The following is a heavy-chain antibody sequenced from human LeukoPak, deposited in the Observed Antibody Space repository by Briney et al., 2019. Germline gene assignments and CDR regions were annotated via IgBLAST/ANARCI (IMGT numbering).Heavy chain of an antibody. CDR3: ARGTVATTRSGFDY. Sequence: NPSETLSLTCTVSGGSISSYYWTWIRQPPGRGLEWIGYIYYSGSTNYNPSLKSRVTISVDTSKNQFSLKLSSVTAADTAVYYCARGTVATTRSGFDYWGQGTLVIVSS. V-gene: IGHV4-59*01. J-gene: IGHJ4*02. D-gene: IGHD4-17*01. CDR2: IYYSGST. CDR1: GGSISSYY.